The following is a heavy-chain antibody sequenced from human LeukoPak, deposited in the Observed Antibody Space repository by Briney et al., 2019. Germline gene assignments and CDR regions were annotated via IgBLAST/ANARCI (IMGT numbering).Heavy chain of an antibody. CDR3: ARDRDSSGWYEGFDY. V-gene: IGHV3-30-3*01. CDR1: GFTFSSSA. CDR2: ISYDGSNK. J-gene: IGHJ4*02. Sequence: GGSLRLSCAASGFTFSSSAMHWVRQAPDKGLEWVAVISYDGSNKYYADSVKGRFTISRDNSKNTLYLQMNSLRADDTAVYYCARDRDSSGWYEGFDYWGQGTLVTVST. D-gene: IGHD6-19*01.